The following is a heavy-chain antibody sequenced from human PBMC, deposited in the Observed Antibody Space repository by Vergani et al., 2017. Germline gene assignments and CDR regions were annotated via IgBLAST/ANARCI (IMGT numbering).Heavy chain of an antibody. J-gene: IGHJ6*02. CDR3: ARIRGSLYGSRRWASDYYDNVMDV. Sequence: QVQLQESGPGLVKSSQTLSLTCTVSGGSISSGDHYWSWIRQPPGGGLESLGYIYYSGSTYYNPSFNSRLTMSVDTSKNQFSLRLGSVTAADTAVYYCARIRGSLYGSRRWASDYYDNVMDVWGQGTTVTVSS. CDR2: IYYSGST. V-gene: IGHV4-30-4*08. CDR1: GGSISSGDHY. D-gene: IGHD3-10*01.